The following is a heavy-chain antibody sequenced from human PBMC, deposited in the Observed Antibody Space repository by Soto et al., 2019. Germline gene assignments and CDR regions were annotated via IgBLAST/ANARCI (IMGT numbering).Heavy chain of an antibody. J-gene: IGHJ4*02. CDR2: IDTSGST. CDR1: GGSISNYY. V-gene: IGHV4-4*07. Sequence: SETLSLTCTVSGGSISNYYCNWIRQPAGKGLEWIGRIDTSGSTNCNPSLKSRVTMSVDTSKQEFSLKLSSVTAADTALYYCARGGQDFWSGPFDYWGRGALVTVPQ. D-gene: IGHD3-3*01. CDR3: ARGGQDFWSGPFDY.